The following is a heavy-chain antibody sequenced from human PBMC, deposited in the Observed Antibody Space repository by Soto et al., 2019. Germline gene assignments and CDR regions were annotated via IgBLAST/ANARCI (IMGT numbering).Heavy chain of an antibody. J-gene: IGHJ5*02. Sequence: QLQLQESGPGLVKPSETLSLTCTVSGGSISSSSYYWGWIRQPPGKGLEWIGSIYYSGSTYYNPSLKSRVTISVDTSKNQFSLKLSSVTAADTAVYYCARSRTAMGKNWFDPWGQGTLVTVSS. CDR2: IYYSGST. CDR1: GGSISSSSYY. CDR3: ARSRTAMGKNWFDP. V-gene: IGHV4-39*01. D-gene: IGHD5-18*01.